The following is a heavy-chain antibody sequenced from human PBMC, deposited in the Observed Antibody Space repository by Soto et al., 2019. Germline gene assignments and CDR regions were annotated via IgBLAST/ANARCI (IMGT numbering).Heavy chain of an antibody. D-gene: IGHD2-15*01. J-gene: IGHJ3*02. CDR2: IIPIFGTA. CDR3: ARDKAFVVVVAATSEVAFDI. V-gene: IGHV1-69*01. CDR1: GGTFSSYA. Sequence: QVQLVQSGAEVKKPGSSVKVSCKASGGTFSSYAISWVRQAPGQGLEWMGGIIPIFGTANYAQKFQGRVTITADESTSTAYMELSSLRSEDTAVYYCARDKAFVVVVAATSEVAFDIWGQGTMVTVSS.